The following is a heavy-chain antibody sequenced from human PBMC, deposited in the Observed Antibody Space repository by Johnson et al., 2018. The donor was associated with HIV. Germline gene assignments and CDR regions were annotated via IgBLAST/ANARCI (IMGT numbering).Heavy chain of an antibody. CDR2: INWNGSST. Sequence: EVQVVESGGGVVQPGGSLRLSCEASGFTFNNFGMHWVRQAPGKGLEWVSGINWNGSSTGYADSVKGRFTISRDNTKNSLYLQMNSLRAGDTGVYYCARERVLGAFDIWGQGTMVTVSS. J-gene: IGHJ3*02. CDR1: GFTFNNFG. V-gene: IGHV3-20*04. D-gene: IGHD4/OR15-4a*01. CDR3: ARERVLGAFDI.